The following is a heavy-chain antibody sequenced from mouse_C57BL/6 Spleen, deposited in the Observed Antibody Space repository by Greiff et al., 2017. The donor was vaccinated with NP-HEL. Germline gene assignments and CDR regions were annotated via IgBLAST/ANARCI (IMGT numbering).Heavy chain of an antibody. Sequence: QVQLQQPGAELVKPGASVKLSCKASGYTFTSYWMHWVKQRPGQGLEWIGMIHPNSGSTNYNEKFKSKATLTVDKSSSTAYMQLSSLTSEDSAVYYCARRWLLRTFDYWGQGTTLTVSS. CDR1: GYTFTSYW. CDR3: ARRWLLRTFDY. D-gene: IGHD2-3*01. CDR2: IHPNSGST. V-gene: IGHV1-64*01. J-gene: IGHJ2*01.